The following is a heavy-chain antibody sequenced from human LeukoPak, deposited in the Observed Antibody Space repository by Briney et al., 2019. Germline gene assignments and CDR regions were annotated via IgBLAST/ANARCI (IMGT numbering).Heavy chain of an antibody. D-gene: IGHD6-19*01. V-gene: IGHV4-34*01. CDR3: ARAGYSSGWTYFDY. J-gene: IGHJ4*02. CDR2: INHSGST. Sequence: SETQSLTCAVYGGSFSGYYWSWIRQPPGKGLEWIGEINHSGSTNYNPSLKSRVTISVDTSKNQFSLKLSSVTAADTAVYYCARAGYSSGWTYFDYWGQGTLVTVSS. CDR1: GGSFSGYY.